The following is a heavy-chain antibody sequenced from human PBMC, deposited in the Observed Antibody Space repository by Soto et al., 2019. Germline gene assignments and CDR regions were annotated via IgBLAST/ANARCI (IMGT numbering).Heavy chain of an antibody. V-gene: IGHV1-69*13. CDR1: GGTFSSYA. D-gene: IGHD2-21*01. J-gene: IGHJ4*02. CDR3: ARRWGGTFDY. Sequence: ASVKVSCKASGGTFSSYAISWVRQAPGQGLEWMGGIVPIFGTANYAQKFQGRVTITADESTSTAYMELSSLRSEDTAVYYCARRWGGTFDYWGQGTLVTVSS. CDR2: IVPIFGTA.